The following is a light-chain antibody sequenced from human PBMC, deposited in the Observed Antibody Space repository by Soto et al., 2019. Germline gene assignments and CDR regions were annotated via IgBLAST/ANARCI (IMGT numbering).Light chain of an antibody. Sequence: VMTQSPATLSVSPGERATLSCRASQRVSTNLAWYQQKPGQSPRLLIYRASTRATDIPARFSGSGSGTEFTLTISSLQSEDFAVYYCHQYNNWPPSFGGGTKVDIK. CDR1: QRVSTN. V-gene: IGKV3-15*01. CDR2: RAS. CDR3: HQYNNWPPS. J-gene: IGKJ4*01.